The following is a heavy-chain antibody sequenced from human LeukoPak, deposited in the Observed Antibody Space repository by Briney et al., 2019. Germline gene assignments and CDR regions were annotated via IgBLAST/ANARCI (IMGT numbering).Heavy chain of an antibody. Sequence: PGGSLRLSCAASGFTFSSYWMHWVRQAPGKGLVWVSRINSDGSSTSYADSMKGRFIISRDNAKNTLYLQMSSLRAEDTAVYYCTRDLDGSGSYHWFDPWGQGNLVTVSS. J-gene: IGHJ5*02. D-gene: IGHD3-10*01. CDR3: TRDLDGSGSYHWFDP. CDR1: GFTFSSYW. CDR2: INSDGSST. V-gene: IGHV3-74*01.